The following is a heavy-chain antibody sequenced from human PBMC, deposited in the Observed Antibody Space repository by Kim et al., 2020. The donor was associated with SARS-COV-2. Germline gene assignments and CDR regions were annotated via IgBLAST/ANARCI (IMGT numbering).Heavy chain of an antibody. V-gene: IGHV4-39*01. J-gene: IGHJ4*02. CDR1: GGSISSSSYY. Sequence: SETLSLTCTVSGGSISSSSYYWGWIRQPPGKGLEWIGSIYYSGSTYYNPSLKSRVTISVDTSTNQFSLKLSSVTAADTAVYYCARHEYSSSWYDQDDYWGQGTLVTVSS. CDR3: ARHEYSSSWYDQDDY. D-gene: IGHD6-13*01. CDR2: IYYSGST.